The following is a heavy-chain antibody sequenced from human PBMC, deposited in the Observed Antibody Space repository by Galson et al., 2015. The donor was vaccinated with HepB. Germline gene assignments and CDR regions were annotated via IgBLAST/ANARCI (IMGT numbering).Heavy chain of an antibody. CDR2: ISWDGGST. CDR3: AKGGSGYDLGHYYYYMDV. V-gene: IGHV3-43*01. J-gene: IGHJ6*03. CDR1: GFTFDDYT. Sequence: SLRLSCAASGFTFDDYTMHWVRQAPGKGLEWVSLISWDGGSTYYADSVKGRFTISRDNSKNSLYLQMNSLRTEDTALYYCAKGGSGYDLGHYYYYMDVWGKGTTVTVSS. D-gene: IGHD5-12*01.